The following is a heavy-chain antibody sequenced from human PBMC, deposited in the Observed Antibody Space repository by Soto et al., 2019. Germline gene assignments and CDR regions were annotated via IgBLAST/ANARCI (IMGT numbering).Heavy chain of an antibody. CDR2: MNPNSGNT. Sequence: GASVKVSCKASGYTFTSYDINWVRQATGQGLEWMGWMNPNSGNTGYAQKFQGRVTMTRNTSISTAYMELSSLRSEDTAVYYCAREDSPPRGYYYYGMDVWGQGTTVTVSS. D-gene: IGHD2-15*01. J-gene: IGHJ6*02. CDR3: AREDSPPRGYYYYGMDV. CDR1: GYTFTSYD. V-gene: IGHV1-8*01.